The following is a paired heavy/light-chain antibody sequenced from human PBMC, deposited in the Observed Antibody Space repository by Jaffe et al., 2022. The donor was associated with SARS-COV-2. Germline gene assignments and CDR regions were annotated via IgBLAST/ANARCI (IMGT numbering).Light chain of an antibody. V-gene: IGLV2-14*01. CDR2: DVS. Sequence: QSALTQPASVSGSPGQSITISCTGTNSDVGTYKFVSWYQQHPGKAPKLMIFDVSDRPSGVSNRFSGSKSGNTASLTISGLQAEDEADYYCTSYTGSSTLVFGGGTKLTVL. CDR1: NSDVGTYKF. CDR3: TSYTGSSTLV. J-gene: IGLJ2*01.
Heavy chain of an antibody. J-gene: IGHJ4*02. Sequence: QVQLQESGPGLVKPSETLSLTCSVSGYSISNGHYWGWIRQPPGKGLEWIGSVHYSGSTNYNPSLKSRVTISVDTSKNQFSLKLSSVTAADTAVYYCARDYGGNSGSFDCWGQGTLVTVSS. D-gene: IGHD4-17*01. V-gene: IGHV4-38-2*02. CDR3: ARDYGGNSGSFDC. CDR1: GYSISNGHY. CDR2: VHYSGST.